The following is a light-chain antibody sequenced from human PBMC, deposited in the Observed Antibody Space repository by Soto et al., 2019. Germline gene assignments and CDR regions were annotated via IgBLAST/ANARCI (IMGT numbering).Light chain of an antibody. V-gene: IGKV3-15*01. CDR1: QSVGFR. CDR3: QPYNKWPPIT. J-gene: IGKJ4*01. Sequence: LLVTQSPATLSVSPGERVTLSCRASQSVGFRLAWYQQRPGQAPRLLIYGASTRATGVSARFSGSGSGTDFTLTISNPKSEDSAVYYCQPYNKWPPITFGGGTKIEIK. CDR2: GAS.